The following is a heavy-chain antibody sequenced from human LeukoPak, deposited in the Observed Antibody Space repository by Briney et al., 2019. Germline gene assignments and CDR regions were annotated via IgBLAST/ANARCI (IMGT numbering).Heavy chain of an antibody. Sequence: GGSLRLSCAASGFTFDDYAMHWVRQAPGKGLEWVSGISWNSGYIGYEDSVKGRFTISRDNSKNTLYLQMNSLRAEDTAVYYCAKDRVLRYFDWLFDLDYWGQGTLVTVSS. V-gene: IGHV3-9*01. D-gene: IGHD3-9*01. CDR3: AKDRVLRYFDWLFDLDY. J-gene: IGHJ4*02. CDR1: GFTFDDYA. CDR2: ISWNSGYI.